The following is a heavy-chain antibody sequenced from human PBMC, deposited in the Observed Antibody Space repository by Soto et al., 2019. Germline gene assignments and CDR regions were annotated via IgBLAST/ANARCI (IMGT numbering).Heavy chain of an antibody. J-gene: IGHJ6*02. CDR1: GFTFSSYG. CDR3: AKGDYFDWLLSAERYYYGMDV. CDR2: ISYDGSNK. Sequence: GGSLRLSCAASGFTFSSYGMHWVRQAPGKGLEWVAVISYDGSNKYYADSVKGRFTISRDNSKNTLYLQMNSLRAEDTAVYYCAKGDYFDWLLSAERYYYGMDVWGQGTTVTVSS. V-gene: IGHV3-30*18. D-gene: IGHD3-9*01.